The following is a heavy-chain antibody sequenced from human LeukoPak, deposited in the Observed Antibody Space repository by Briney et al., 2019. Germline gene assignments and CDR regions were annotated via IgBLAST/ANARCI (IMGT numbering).Heavy chain of an antibody. J-gene: IGHJ4*02. CDR2: MNPNSGNT. V-gene: IGHV1-8*01. D-gene: IGHD3-10*01. Sequence: ASVEVSCKASGYTFTSYDINWVRQATGQGLEWMGWMNPNSGNTGYAQKFQGRVTMTRNTSISTAYMELSSLRSEDTAVYYCARGARDYYGSGSCYNFDYWGQGTLVTVSS. CDR1: GYTFTSYD. CDR3: ARGARDYYGSGSCYNFDY.